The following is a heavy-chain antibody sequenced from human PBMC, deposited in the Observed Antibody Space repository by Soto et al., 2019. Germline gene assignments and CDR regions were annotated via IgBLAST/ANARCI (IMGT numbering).Heavy chain of an antibody. J-gene: IGHJ4*02. CDR2: IYYSGST. D-gene: IGHD2-15*01. V-gene: IGHV4-31*03. CDR3: ARGYCSGGSCVFDY. CDR1: GGSISSGGYY. Sequence: QVQLQESGPGLVKPSQTLSLTCTVSGGSISSGGYYWSWIRQHPGKGLEWIGYIYYSGSTYYNPSLESRVTISVDTSKNQFSLKLSSVTAADTAVYYCARGYCSGGSCVFDYWGQGTLVTVSS.